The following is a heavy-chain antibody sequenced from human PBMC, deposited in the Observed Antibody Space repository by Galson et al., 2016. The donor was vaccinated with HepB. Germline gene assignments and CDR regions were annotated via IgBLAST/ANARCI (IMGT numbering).Heavy chain of an antibody. CDR2: IKQDGSDS. CDR1: GFTFSSYY. CDR3: ASLGYCSGGRCYLDY. Sequence: SLRLSCAASGFTFSSYYMSWVRQTPGKGLEWLANIKQDGSDSYYVDSVRGRFTGSTDNAKNSLYLQMNSLRAEDTAVYYCASLGYCSGGRCYLDYWGQGTLVTVSS. V-gene: IGHV3-7*03. J-gene: IGHJ4*02. D-gene: IGHD2-15*01.